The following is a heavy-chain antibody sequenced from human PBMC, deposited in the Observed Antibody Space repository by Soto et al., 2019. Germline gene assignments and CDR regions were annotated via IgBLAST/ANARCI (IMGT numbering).Heavy chain of an antibody. Sequence: SVKVSCKASGGTFSSYAISWVRQAPGQGLEWMGGIIPIFGTANYAQKFQGRVTITADESTSTAYMELSSLRSEDTAVYYCARVSVEYGSGSYYTVYYYYYRMDVWGQGTTVTVSS. J-gene: IGHJ6*02. CDR3: ARVSVEYGSGSYYTVYYYYYRMDV. D-gene: IGHD3-10*01. V-gene: IGHV1-69*13. CDR2: IIPIFGTA. CDR1: GGTFSSYA.